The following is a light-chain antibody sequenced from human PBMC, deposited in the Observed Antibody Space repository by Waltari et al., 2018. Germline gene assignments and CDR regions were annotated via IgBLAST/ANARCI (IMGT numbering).Light chain of an antibody. CDR1: SSNIGAGYD. V-gene: IGLV1-40*01. CDR3: QSYDSSLSGSGV. J-gene: IGLJ3*02. Sequence: QSVLTQPPSVSGAPGQRVTISCNGSSSNIGAGYDVHWSQQLPGTAPKVPMYLNDNRPAGVPARFSGSKSGTSASLAIPGLQAEDEADYFCQSYDSSLSGSGVFGGGTRLTVL. CDR2: LND.